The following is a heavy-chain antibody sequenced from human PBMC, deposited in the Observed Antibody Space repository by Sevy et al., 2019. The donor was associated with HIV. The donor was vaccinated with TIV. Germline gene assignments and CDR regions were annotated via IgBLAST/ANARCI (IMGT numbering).Heavy chain of an antibody. D-gene: IGHD3-10*01. CDR1: GFTFSSYS. V-gene: IGHV3-48*01. CDR3: ATLRGGLYGSGYFQN. Sequence: GGSLRLSCAASGFTFSSYSMNWVRQAPGKGLEWVGYITSSGDTIYYADSVKGRFTISRDTSKNTLYLQMNSLRAEDTAVYYCATLRGGLYGSGYFQNWGQGTQVTVSS. CDR2: ITSSGDTI. J-gene: IGHJ1*01.